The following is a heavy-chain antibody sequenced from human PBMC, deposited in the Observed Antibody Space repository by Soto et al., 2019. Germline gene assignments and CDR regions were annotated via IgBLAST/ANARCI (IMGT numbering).Heavy chain of an antibody. V-gene: IGHV4-34*01. CDR1: GGSFSGYY. CDR2: INHSGST. CDR3: ARGRRRLSSRWFDP. J-gene: IGHJ5*02. Sequence: SETLSLTCAVYGGSFSGYYWSWIRQPPGKGLEWIGEINHSGSTNYNPSLKSRVTISVDTSKNQFSLKLSSVTAADTAVYYCARGRRRLSSRWFDPWGQGTLVTVSS.